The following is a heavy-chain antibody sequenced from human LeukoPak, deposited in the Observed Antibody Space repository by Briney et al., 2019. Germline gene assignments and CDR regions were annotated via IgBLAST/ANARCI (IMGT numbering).Heavy chain of an antibody. J-gene: IGHJ6*03. Sequence: PSETLSLTCAVYGGSFSGYYWSWIRQPPGKGLEWIGEINHSRRTTYNPSLKSRVTISVDTSKNQFSLKLSSVTAADTAVYYCARQPRSGWYGFYYYYYMDVWGKGTTVTISS. CDR1: GGSFSGYY. D-gene: IGHD6-19*01. CDR2: INHSRRT. CDR3: ARQPRSGWYGFYYYYYMDV. V-gene: IGHV4-34*01.